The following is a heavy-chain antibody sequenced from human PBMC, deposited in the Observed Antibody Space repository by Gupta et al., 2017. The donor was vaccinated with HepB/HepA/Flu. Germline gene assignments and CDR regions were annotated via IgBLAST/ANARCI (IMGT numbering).Heavy chain of an antibody. D-gene: IGHD3-22*01. Sequence: QVQLVQSGAEVKKPEASVKVSCKASGYPFTTYTIHWVRQAPGQSLEWMGWIDAGNGNTKYSQKFQARVTITRDTSASTAYLELSSLKSEDTAIYYCARGGHSSDYTFLNYWGQGTLVTVSS. J-gene: IGHJ4*02. CDR3: ARGGHSSDYTFLNY. V-gene: IGHV1-3*01. CDR1: GYPFTTYT. CDR2: IDAGNGNT.